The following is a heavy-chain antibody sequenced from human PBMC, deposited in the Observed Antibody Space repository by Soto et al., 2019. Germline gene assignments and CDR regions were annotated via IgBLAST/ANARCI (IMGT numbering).Heavy chain of an antibody. D-gene: IGHD2-15*01. V-gene: IGHV4-30-4*01. CDR2: IYYSGTT. Sequence: SETLSLTCTVSGGSITSGDYYWSWIRQPPGKGLEWIGYIYYSGTTYYNPSLKSRITISIDTSKNQLSLKLTSVTVADTAVYFCARAVLDIAVVTADFYGMDVWGQGTTVTVSS. CDR3: ARAVLDIAVVTADFYGMDV. J-gene: IGHJ6*02. CDR1: GGSITSGDYY.